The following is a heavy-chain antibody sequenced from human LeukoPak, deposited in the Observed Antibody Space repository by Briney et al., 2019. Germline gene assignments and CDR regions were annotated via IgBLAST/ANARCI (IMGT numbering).Heavy chain of an antibody. V-gene: IGHV1-8*01. Sequence: ASVKVSCKASGYTFTSYDINWVRQATGQGLEWMGWMNPNSGNTCYAQKFQGRVTMTRNTSISTAYMELSSLRSEDTAVYYCARSQRIVVVAAKRYYFDYWGQGTLVTVSS. D-gene: IGHD2-15*01. CDR1: GYTFTSYD. CDR3: ARSQRIVVVAAKRYYFDY. CDR2: MNPNSGNT. J-gene: IGHJ4*02.